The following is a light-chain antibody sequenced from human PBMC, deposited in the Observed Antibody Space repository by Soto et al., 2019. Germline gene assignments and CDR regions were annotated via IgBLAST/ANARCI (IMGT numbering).Light chain of an antibody. CDR1: QNIDNL. V-gene: IGKV1-5*03. CDR2: KAS. Sequence: IHMTQSPSTRSASFGDRLTITCRASQNIDNLLAWYQQKPGKVPKLLIYKASDLESGVPLRFSGSGSGTEFTLTISSMTPDDFATYYCQEYSSYSTFGGGTKVDIK. J-gene: IGKJ4*01. CDR3: QEYSSYST.